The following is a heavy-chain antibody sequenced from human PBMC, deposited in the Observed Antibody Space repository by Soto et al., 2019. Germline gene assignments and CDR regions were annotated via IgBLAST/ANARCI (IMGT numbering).Heavy chain of an antibody. CDR2: IKAAGGDT. D-gene: IGHD5-12*01. J-gene: IGHJ4*02. CDR3: KGDVVASSPPGADY. CDR1: GFTFSSYP. Sequence: EVQLLGSGGGLVRPGGSLRLSCAGSGFTFSSYPMSWVRQAPGKGPEWAAAIKAAGGDTYYADSVKGRFTISRDNFNDILYLQMNSLTVEDTAMYYCKGDVVASSPPGADYWGQGTLVTVSS. V-gene: IGHV3-23*01.